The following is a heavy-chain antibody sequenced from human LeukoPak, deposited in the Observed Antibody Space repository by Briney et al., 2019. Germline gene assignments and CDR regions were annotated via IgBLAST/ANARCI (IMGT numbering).Heavy chain of an antibody. J-gene: IGHJ3*02. CDR3: ATGRGDGYPDAFDI. CDR1: GDSVTTYY. Sequence: SETLSLTCTVSGDSVTTYYWSWIRQPPGKGLEWLGYIYYSGSATYNPSLKSRVTISVDTSKNQFSLKLSSVTAADTAVYYCATGRGDGYPDAFDIWGQGTMVTVSS. V-gene: IGHV4-59*02. CDR2: IYYSGSA. D-gene: IGHD5-24*01.